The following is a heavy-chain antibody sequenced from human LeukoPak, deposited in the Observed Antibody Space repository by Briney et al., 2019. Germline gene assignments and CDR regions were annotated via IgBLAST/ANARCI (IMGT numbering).Heavy chain of an antibody. V-gene: IGHV6-1*01. Sequence: PSQTLSLTCDLSGDTVSSNSAAWNWLRQSPSRGLEWLGRTYYRSKWYYDYAVSVKSRITISPDTSKNQFSLQLNSVTADDTAVYYCARGLALDFWGQGTMVTVSS. CDR3: ARGLALDF. CDR2: TYYRSKWYY. J-gene: IGHJ3*01. CDR1: GDTVSSNSAA.